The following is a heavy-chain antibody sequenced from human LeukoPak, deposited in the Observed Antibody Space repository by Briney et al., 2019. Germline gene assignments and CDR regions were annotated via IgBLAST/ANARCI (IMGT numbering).Heavy chain of an antibody. V-gene: IGHV3-7*01. J-gene: IGHJ4*02. D-gene: IGHD2-8*01. CDR2: IKGDGSEK. Sequence: GGSLRLSCAASGFTFSAYWMSWVRQAPGKGLEWVAQIKGDGSEKYSVDSVKGRFTISRDNAKSSLYLQMNSLRAEDTALYYCARGGFGYVYFDYWGQGSLVTVSS. CDR3: ARGGFGYVYFDY. CDR1: GFTFSAYW.